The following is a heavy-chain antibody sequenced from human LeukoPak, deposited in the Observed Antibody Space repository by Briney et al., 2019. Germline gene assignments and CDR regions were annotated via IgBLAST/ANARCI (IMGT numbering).Heavy chain of an antibody. CDR1: GFTFSNAW. D-gene: IGHD3-22*01. CDR2: IKQDGREK. Sequence: QAGGSLRLSCAAFGFTFSNAWMSWVRQAPGKGLECVANIKQDGREKYYVDSVKGRFTISRDNTKNSLYLQMNSLRAEDTAVYYCARIYLVVPLTPRDAFDIWGQGTMVTVSS. J-gene: IGHJ3*02. V-gene: IGHV3-7*01. CDR3: ARIYLVVPLTPRDAFDI.